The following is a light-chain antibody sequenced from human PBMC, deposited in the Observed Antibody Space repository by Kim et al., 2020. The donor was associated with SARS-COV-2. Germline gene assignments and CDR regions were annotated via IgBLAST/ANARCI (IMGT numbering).Light chain of an antibody. Sequence: PGQTARITCGGTNFQPKTVHWYQHKPGQAPILVMCYDSNRPSGIPERFSGSTSGNTATLTITRVEAGDEADFYCQVWYSSTDVIFGGGTQLTVL. V-gene: IGLV3-21*04. J-gene: IGLJ2*01. CDR2: YDS. CDR1: NFQPKT. CDR3: QVWYSSTDVI.